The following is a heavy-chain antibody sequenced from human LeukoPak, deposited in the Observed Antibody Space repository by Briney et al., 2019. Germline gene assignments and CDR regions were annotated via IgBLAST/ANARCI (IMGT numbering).Heavy chain of an antibody. D-gene: IGHD2-2*01. CDR3: VLEYCSSTSCAGLTWDY. CDR2: IYPGDSDT. V-gene: IGHV5-51*01. Sequence: GESLKISCKGSGYSFTSYWIGWVRRMPGKGLEWMGIIYPGDSDTRYSPSFQGQVTISADKSISTAYLQWSSLKASDTAMYYCVLEYCSSTSCAGLTWDYWGQGTLVTVSS. J-gene: IGHJ4*02. CDR1: GYSFTSYW.